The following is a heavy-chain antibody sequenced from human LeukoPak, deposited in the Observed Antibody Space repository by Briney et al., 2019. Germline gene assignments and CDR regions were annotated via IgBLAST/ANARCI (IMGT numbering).Heavy chain of an antibody. J-gene: IGHJ4*02. CDR1: DGSISSYY. D-gene: IGHD1-26*01. CDR3: ARQGGRELYFDY. Sequence: SETLSLTCTVSDGSISSYYWSWIRQPAGKGLEWIGYIYYSGSTNYNPSLKSRVTISVDTSKNQFSLKLSSVTAADTAVYYCARQGGRELYFDYWGQGTLVTVSS. CDR2: IYYSGST. V-gene: IGHV4-59*08.